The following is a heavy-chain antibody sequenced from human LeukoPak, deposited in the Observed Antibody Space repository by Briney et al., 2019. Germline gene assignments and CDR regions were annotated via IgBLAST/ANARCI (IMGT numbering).Heavy chain of an antibody. J-gene: IGHJ4*02. CDR3: ARDHFGSLDS. CDR2: DYCGGNT. D-gene: IGHD3-10*01. CDR1: GFSVTTDSYC. V-gene: IGHV4-61*01. Sequence: PSETLSLTCTVSGFSVTTDSYCWGWIRQPPGKGLEWIGYDYCGGNTNYDPSLKRRVTVSVDTSKNQFSLTLTSVTAADTAVYFCARDHFGSLDSWGQGILVTVSS.